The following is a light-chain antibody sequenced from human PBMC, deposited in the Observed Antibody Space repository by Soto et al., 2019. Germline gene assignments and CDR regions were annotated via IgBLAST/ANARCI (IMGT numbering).Light chain of an antibody. CDR3: QSYESSLSGGV. V-gene: IGLV1-40*01. CDR1: SSNIGAGYD. Sequence: QSVLTQPPSVSGAPGQRVTISCTGSSSNIGAGYDVHWYQQLPGTAPKLLIYGNSNRPSGVPDRFSGSKSGTSASLAITGLQAEDGADYYCQSYESSLSGGVFGGGTKLTVL. CDR2: GNS. J-gene: IGLJ3*02.